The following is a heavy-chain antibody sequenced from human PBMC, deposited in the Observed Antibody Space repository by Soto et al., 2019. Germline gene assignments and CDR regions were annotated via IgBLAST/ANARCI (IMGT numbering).Heavy chain of an antibody. D-gene: IGHD2-15*01. CDR1: GGTFSSYA. J-gene: IGHJ6*02. Sequence: GASVKVSCKASGGTFSSYAISWVRQAPGQGLEWMGGIIPIFGTANYAQKFQGRVTITADKSTSTAYMELSSLRSEDTAVYYCVVVVAGTPPYYYGMDVWGQGTTVTVSS. CDR2: IIPIFGTA. V-gene: IGHV1-69*06. CDR3: VVVVAGTPPYYYGMDV.